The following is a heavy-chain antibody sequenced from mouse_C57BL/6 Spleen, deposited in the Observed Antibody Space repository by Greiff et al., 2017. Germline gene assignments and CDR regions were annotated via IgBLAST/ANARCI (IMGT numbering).Heavy chain of an antibody. D-gene: IGHD2-5*01. Sequence: VQLQQPGAELVKPGASVKLSCKASGYTFTSYWMHWVKQRPGQGLEWIGMIHPNSGSTNYNEKFKSKATLTVDKSSSTAYMQLSSLTSEDSAVYYCARRSYSNYGYFDYWGQGTTLTVSS. J-gene: IGHJ2*01. CDR3: ARRSYSNYGYFDY. CDR1: GYTFTSYW. CDR2: IHPNSGST. V-gene: IGHV1-64*01.